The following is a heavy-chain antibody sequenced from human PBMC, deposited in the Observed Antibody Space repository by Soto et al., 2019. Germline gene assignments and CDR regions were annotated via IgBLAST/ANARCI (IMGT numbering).Heavy chain of an antibody. CDR3: ARDDSNYYDSSGYRGNDAFDI. D-gene: IGHD3-22*01. Sequence: ASVKVSCKASGHTFTSYGISWVRQAPGQGLEWMGWISAYNDNTNYAQKLQGRVTMTTDTSTSTAYMELRSLRSDDTAVYYCARDDSNYYDSSGYRGNDAFDIWGQGTMVTVSS. J-gene: IGHJ3*02. V-gene: IGHV1-18*01. CDR2: ISAYNDNT. CDR1: GHTFTSYG.